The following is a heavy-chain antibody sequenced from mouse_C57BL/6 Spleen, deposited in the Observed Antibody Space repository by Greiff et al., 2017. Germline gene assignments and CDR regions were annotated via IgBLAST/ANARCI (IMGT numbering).Heavy chain of an antibody. D-gene: IGHD1-1*01. V-gene: IGHV1-72*01. Sequence: QVQLKQPGAELVKPGASVKLSCKASGYTFTSYWMHWVKQRPGRGLEWIGRIDPNSGGTKYNEKFKSKATLTVDKPSSTAYMQLSSLTSEDSAVYYCASYGSLYYYAMDYWGQGTSVTVSS. CDR3: ASYGSLYYYAMDY. CDR1: GYTFTSYW. CDR2: IDPNSGGT. J-gene: IGHJ4*01.